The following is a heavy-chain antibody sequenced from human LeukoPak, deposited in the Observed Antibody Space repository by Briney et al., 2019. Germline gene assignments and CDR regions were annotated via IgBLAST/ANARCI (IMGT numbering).Heavy chain of an antibody. Sequence: PGGSLRLSCAASRFAFHNYAMTWIRQAPERGLEWVSSISVDGGDIKYTDSAKGRFTISRDSSKGTLYLQMDSLRVEDTAVYYCGKDPNGNFIGACDFWSQGTMVTVAS. CDR2: ISVDGGDI. D-gene: IGHD4-23*01. CDR1: RFAFHNYA. CDR3: GKDPNGNFIGACDF. V-gene: IGHV3-23*01. J-gene: IGHJ3*01.